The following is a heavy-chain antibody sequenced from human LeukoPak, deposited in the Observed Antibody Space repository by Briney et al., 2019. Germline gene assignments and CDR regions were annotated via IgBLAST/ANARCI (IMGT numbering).Heavy chain of an antibody. CDR2: ISSDGSNK. V-gene: IGHV3-30*04. CDR1: GFTFSNFA. D-gene: IGHD5-12*01. Sequence: GGSLRLSCVASGFTFSNFALHWVRQAPGKGLEWVAVISSDGSNKFYADSVKGRFTISRDNPVDTVFLQMNSLRADDTAVYYCTGDDVLSGYVPYYYAMDVWGQGTTVTVSS. J-gene: IGHJ6*02. CDR3: TGDDVLSGYVPYYYAMDV.